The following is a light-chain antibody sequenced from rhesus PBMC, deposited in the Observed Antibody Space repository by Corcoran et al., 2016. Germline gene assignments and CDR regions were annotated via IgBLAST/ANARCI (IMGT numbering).Light chain of an antibody. V-gene: IGLV2S9*01. CDR1: SSDIGGYND. J-gene: IGLJ1*01. CDR2: DVS. CDR3: CSYRSGSTFI. Sequence: QSALTQPPSVSKSLGQSVTISCTGTSSDIGGYNDVSWYQQHPGTAPRLLIYDVSKRPSGVSDRFSGSKSGNTASLTISGLQAEDEADYYGCSYRSGSTFIVGAGTRLTVL.